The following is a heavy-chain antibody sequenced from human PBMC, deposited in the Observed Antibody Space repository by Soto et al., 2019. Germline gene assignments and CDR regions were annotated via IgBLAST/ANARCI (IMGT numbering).Heavy chain of an antibody. J-gene: IGHJ4*02. CDR3: ARGRGIFGVVIIGFDY. V-gene: IGHV4-30-4*08. Sequence: SETLSLTCTVSGGSISSCDYYWGWIRQPPGKGLEWIGYIYYSGSTYYNSAIKSRVTISVDTSKNQFSLKLSSVTAANTAVYYCARGRGIFGVVIIGFDYWGQGTLVTVSS. CDR1: GGSISSCDYY. CDR2: IYYSGST. D-gene: IGHD3-3*01.